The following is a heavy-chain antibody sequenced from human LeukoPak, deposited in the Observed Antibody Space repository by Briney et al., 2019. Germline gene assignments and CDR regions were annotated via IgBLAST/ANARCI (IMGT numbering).Heavy chain of an antibody. D-gene: IGHD4-17*01. J-gene: IGHJ3*02. CDR3: ASGVTVTKTNAFDI. V-gene: IGHV4-4*07. CDR2: IYTSGST. Sequence: PPQTLSLTCTVSRGSISSYYWSWIRQPAAQGLQWIGRIYTSGSTNYNPSLKSRVTMSVDTSKNQFSLKLSSVTAADTAVYYCASGVTVTKTNAFDIWGQGTMVTVSS. CDR1: RGSISSYY.